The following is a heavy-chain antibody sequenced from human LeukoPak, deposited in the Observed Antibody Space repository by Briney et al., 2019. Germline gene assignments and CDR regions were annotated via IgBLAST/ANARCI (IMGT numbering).Heavy chain of an antibody. CDR2: INPNSGGT. Sequence: ASVKVSCKASGYTSTGYYMHWVRQAPGQGLERMGWINPNSGGTNYAQKFQGRVTMTRDTSISTAYMELSRLRSDDTAVYYCARAIFDYDSSGFLSSPDYWGQGTLVTVSS. V-gene: IGHV1-2*02. CDR1: GYTSTGYY. D-gene: IGHD3-22*01. J-gene: IGHJ4*02. CDR3: ARAIFDYDSSGFLSSPDY.